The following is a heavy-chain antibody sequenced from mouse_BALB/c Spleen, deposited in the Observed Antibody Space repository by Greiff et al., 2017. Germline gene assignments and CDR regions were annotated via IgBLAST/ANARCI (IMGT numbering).Heavy chain of an antibody. CDR1: GFSLTSYG. D-gene: IGHD2-2*01. CDR3: ARKKDYGYEDAMDY. CDR2: IWSGGST. Sequence: QVQLKESGPGLVQPSQSLSITCTVSGFSLTSYGVHWVRQSPGKGLEWLGVIWSGGSTDYNAAFISRLSISKDNSKSQVFFKMNSLQANDTAIYYCARKKDYGYEDAMDYWGQGTSVTVSS. V-gene: IGHV2-2*02. J-gene: IGHJ4*01.